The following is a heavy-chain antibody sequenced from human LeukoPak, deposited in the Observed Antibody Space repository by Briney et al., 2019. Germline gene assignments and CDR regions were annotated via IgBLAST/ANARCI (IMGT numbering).Heavy chain of an antibody. CDR2: VASSGTS. V-gene: IGHV4-59*01. D-gene: IGHD2-21*02. CDR3: ARVVRGVVTSNWFDP. J-gene: IGHJ5*02. CDR1: GDSLNTYY. Sequence: SETLSLTCTVSGDSLNTYYWSWIRQTPGKELEWIGFVASSGTSNYNPSLKSRVSISIETSKNQFSLALTSVTPADTAVYYCARVVRGVVTSNWFDPWGQGTLVSVSS.